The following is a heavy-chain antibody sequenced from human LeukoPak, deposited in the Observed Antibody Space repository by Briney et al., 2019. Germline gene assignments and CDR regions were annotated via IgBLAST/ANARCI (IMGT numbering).Heavy chain of an antibody. Sequence: GGSLRLSCAASGFSFSSYWMSWVRQTPEKGLEFVANIDQGGSVRNYMDSLKGRCTISRDNAKKSLYLQMNSLRAEDAAVYYCVREIFGLDYWGQGTLVTVSS. CDR2: IDQGGSVR. CDR1: GFSFSSYW. CDR3: VREIFGLDY. D-gene: IGHD3-10*01. J-gene: IGHJ4*02. V-gene: IGHV3-7*01.